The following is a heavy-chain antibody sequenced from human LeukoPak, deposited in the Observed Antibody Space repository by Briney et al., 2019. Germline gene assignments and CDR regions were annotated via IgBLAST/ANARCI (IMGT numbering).Heavy chain of an antibody. V-gene: IGHV3-11*01. J-gene: IGHJ6*03. CDR1: GFTLGNCY. CDR2: ISSGGSTI. D-gene: IGHD6-19*01. Sequence: GGSLRLSCAASGFTLGNCYMSWIRQAPRRGLEWVSSISSGGSTICYADSVKGRFTISRDNANNSLYLQMNSLRTEDTAVYYCAGVGSSGSFYCMDVWGKGTTVTVSS. CDR3: AGVGSSGSFYCMDV.